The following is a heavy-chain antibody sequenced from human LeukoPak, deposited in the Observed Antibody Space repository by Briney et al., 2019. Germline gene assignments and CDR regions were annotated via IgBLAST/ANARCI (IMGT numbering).Heavy chain of an antibody. Sequence: PGRSLRLSCAASGFTFDDYAMHWVRQAPGKGLEWVSGISWNSGSIGYADSVKGRFTISRDNAKNSLYLQMNSLRAEDTALYYCAKDMYSSGPFDYWGQGTLVTVSS. J-gene: IGHJ4*02. CDR3: AKDMYSSGPFDY. CDR1: GFTFDDYA. V-gene: IGHV3-9*01. D-gene: IGHD6-19*01. CDR2: ISWNSGSI.